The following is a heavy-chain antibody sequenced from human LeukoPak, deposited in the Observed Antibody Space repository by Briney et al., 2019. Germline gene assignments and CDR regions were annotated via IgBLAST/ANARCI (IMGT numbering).Heavy chain of an antibody. Sequence: GGSLRLSCAASGFTFSSYGMHWVCQAPDKGLEWVAVIPNDRRNNYYAESVKGRFTISRDNSKNTLYLQMNSLRTEDTAVYYCATSRDFYDTSGYYPYYFDCWGQGTLVTVSS. J-gene: IGHJ4*02. V-gene: IGHV3-30*03. CDR1: GFTFSSYG. CDR2: IPNDRRNN. CDR3: ATSRDFYDTSGYYPYYFDC. D-gene: IGHD3-22*01.